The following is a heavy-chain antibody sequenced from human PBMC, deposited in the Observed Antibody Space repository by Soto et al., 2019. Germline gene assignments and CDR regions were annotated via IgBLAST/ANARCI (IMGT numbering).Heavy chain of an antibody. D-gene: IGHD5-12*01. J-gene: IGHJ4*02. CDR2: IYYSGST. Sequence: ASETLSLTCTVSGGSISSSSYYWGWIRQPPGKGLEWIGSIYYSGSTYYNPSLKSRVTISVDTSKNQFSLKLSSVTAADTAVYYCARNRGHRGYSGYDSGPGGTFDYWGQGTLVTVSS. V-gene: IGHV4-39*01. CDR1: GGSISSSSYY. CDR3: ARNRGHRGYSGYDSGPGGTFDY.